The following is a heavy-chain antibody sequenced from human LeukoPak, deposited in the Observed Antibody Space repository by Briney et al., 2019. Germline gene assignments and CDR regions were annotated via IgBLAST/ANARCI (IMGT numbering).Heavy chain of an antibody. Sequence: GGSLRLSCAASGFTFGSYGMHWVRQAPGKGLEWVTFIRSDGSNKYYADSVKGRFTISRDNSKNTLFLQMNSLRVEDTATYYCAKDLIRDVWFGESWGQGTLVTVSS. CDR1: GFTFGSYG. CDR3: AKDLIRDVWFGES. J-gene: IGHJ5*02. CDR2: IRSDGSNK. D-gene: IGHD3-10*01. V-gene: IGHV3-30*02.